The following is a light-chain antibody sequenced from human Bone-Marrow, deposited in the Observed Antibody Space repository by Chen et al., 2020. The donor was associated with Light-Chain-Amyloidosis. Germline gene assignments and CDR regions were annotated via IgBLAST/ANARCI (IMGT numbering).Light chain of an antibody. Sequence: DIQMTQSLSSLSASVGERVTITCRASQDVSNYLNWYQQKPGKAPKLLIYDASKLRAGVPSRFNGRGSGTDFTLTISSLQPEDIATFYCQQYESLPLTFGGGTKVEIK. J-gene: IGKJ4*01. V-gene: IGKV1-33*01. CDR1: QDVSNY. CDR2: DAS. CDR3: QQYESLPLT.